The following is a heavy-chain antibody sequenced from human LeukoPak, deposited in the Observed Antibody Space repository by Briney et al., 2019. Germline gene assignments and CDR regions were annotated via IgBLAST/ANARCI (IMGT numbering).Heavy chain of an antibody. CDR1: GDSVSSNSAA. Sequence: SQTLSLTCAISGDSVSSNSAAWNWIRQSPSRGLEWLGRTYYRSRWYYDYAESVKSRITINPDTSKNQFSLQLRSVSPEDTVVYYCARQVDSHGTLFYYGMDVWGQGTTVTVSS. D-gene: IGHD6-13*01. CDR3: ARQVDSHGTLFYYGMDV. CDR2: TYYRSRWYY. V-gene: IGHV6-1*01. J-gene: IGHJ6*02.